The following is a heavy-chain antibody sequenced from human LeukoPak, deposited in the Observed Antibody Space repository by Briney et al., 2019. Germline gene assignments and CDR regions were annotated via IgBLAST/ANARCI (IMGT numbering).Heavy chain of an antibody. D-gene: IGHD3-3*01. Sequence: ASVKVSCKASGYSFAGYYTHWVRQAPGKGLERMVWINPNRGGTKYAQKFYGRVTMTRDTSISTAYRELGRLRSIDTAVYYYARGYDVWGGYYMDVWGKGTTVTVSS. V-gene: IGHV1-2*02. CDR3: ARGYDVWGGYYMDV. J-gene: IGHJ6*03. CDR2: INPNRGGT. CDR1: GYSFAGYY.